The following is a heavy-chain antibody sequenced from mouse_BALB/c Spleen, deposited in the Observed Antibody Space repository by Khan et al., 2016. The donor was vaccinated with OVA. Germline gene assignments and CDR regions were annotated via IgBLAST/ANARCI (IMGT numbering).Heavy chain of an antibody. V-gene: IGHV1-4*01. CDR3: ARVGPCHASYGAWFAH. CDR1: GYTFTSYT. D-gene: IGHD1-1*01. Sequence: QVQLQQSGAELARPGASVKMSCKASGYTFTSYTIHWVKQRPGQGLEWIGYINPSNGYTNYNQKLRDKATLNADKSSSTAYMQLSSLTSEDSAVYYCARVGPCHASYGAWFAHWGQGTLVTVSA. J-gene: IGHJ3*01. CDR2: INPSNGYT.